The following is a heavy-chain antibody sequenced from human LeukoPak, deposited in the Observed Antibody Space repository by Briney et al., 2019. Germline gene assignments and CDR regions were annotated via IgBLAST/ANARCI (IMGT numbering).Heavy chain of an antibody. V-gene: IGHV3-23*01. J-gene: IGHJ4*02. CDR1: GFTFSSYS. CDR3: AKDDRGITIFGVVVNPSDY. D-gene: IGHD3-3*01. Sequence: GGSLRLSCAASGFTFSSYSMNWVRQAPGKGLEWVSAISGSGGSTYYADSVKGRFTISRDNSKNTLYLQMNSLRAEDTAVYYCAKDDRGITIFGVVVNPSDYWGQGTLVTVSS. CDR2: ISGSGGST.